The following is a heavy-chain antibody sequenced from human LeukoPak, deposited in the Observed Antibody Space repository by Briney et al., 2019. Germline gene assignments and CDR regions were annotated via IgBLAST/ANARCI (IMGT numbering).Heavy chain of an antibody. V-gene: IGHV3-48*01. J-gene: IGHJ4*02. CDR2: ISSSSSTI. D-gene: IGHD6-19*01. CDR1: GFTFSSYS. CDR3: GRADYSSGWYGDY. Sequence: GGSLRLSCAASGFTFSSYSMNWVRQAPGKGLELVSYISSSSSTIYYADSVKGRFTISRDNAKNSLYLQMNSLRAEDTAVYYCGRADYSSGWYGDYWGQGTLVTVSS.